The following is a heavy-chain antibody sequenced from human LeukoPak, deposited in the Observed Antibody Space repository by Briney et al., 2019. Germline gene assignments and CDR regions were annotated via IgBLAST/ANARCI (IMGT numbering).Heavy chain of an antibody. J-gene: IGHJ6*02. V-gene: IGHV5-51*01. CDR2: IYPGDSDT. CDR1: GYKFTSYW. D-gene: IGHD3-10*01. Sequence: GESLKISCKGSGYKFTSYWIAWVRQMPGTGLEWMGIIYPGDSDTRYSPSFQGQVTISADKSINTAYLQWSSLRASDTAMYYCARQYYFGSGSYYSVPSGDYYYGMDVWGQGTTVTVSS. CDR3: ARQYYFGSGSYYSVPSGDYYYGMDV.